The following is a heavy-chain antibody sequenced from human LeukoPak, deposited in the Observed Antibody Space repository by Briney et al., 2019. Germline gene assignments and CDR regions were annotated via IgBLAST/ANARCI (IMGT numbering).Heavy chain of an antibody. D-gene: IGHD6-13*01. CDR3: APRGYSSSLNYYYYYMDV. V-gene: IGHV3-30*02. Sequence: GGSLRLSCAASGFTYSSYGMHWVRQAPGKGLEWVAFIRYDGSNKYYADSVKGRFTISRDNSKNTLYLQMNSLRAEDTAVYYCAPRGYSSSLNYYYYYMDVWGKGTTVTVSS. CDR2: IRYDGSNK. CDR1: GFTYSSYG. J-gene: IGHJ6*03.